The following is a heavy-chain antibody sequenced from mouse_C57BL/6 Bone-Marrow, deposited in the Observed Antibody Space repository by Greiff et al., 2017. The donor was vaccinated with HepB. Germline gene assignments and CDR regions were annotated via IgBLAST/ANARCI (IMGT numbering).Heavy chain of an antibody. CDR1: GYTFTSYW. D-gene: IGHD1-1*01. V-gene: IGHV1-55*01. CDR2: IYPGSGST. CDR3: ANYGSSSFAY. J-gene: IGHJ3*01. Sequence: VKLMESGAELVKPGASVKMSCKASGYTFTSYWITWVKQRPGQGLEWIGDIYPGSGSTNYNEKFKSKATLTVDTSSSTAYMQLSSLTSEDSAVYYCANYGSSSFAYWGQGTLVTVSA.